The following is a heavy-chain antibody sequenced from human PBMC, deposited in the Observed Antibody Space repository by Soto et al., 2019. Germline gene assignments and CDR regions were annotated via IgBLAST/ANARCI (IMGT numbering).Heavy chain of an antibody. Sequence: PSETLSLTCTVSGGSISSYYWSWIRQPPGKGLEWIGYIYYSGSTNYNPSLKSRVTISVDTSKNQFSLKLSSVTAADTAVYYCAASDGPHYYYGMDVWGQGTTVTVSS. CDR1: GGSISSYY. CDR2: IYYSGST. CDR3: AASDGPHYYYGMDV. V-gene: IGHV4-59*01. J-gene: IGHJ6*02.